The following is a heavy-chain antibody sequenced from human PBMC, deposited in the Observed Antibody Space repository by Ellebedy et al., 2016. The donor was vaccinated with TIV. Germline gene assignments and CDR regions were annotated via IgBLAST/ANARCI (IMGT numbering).Heavy chain of an antibody. CDR2: IRNKANNYAT. V-gene: IGHV3-73*01. Sequence: GGSLRLXXAASGFTFSYSGMDWVRQASGQGLEWVGRIRNKANNYATVYAASVRGRFTFSRDDSEKTAYLQMNSLKPEDTAVYYCVPTDFGPYGGRHWGRGTVVIVPS. CDR3: VPTDFGPYGGRH. D-gene: IGHD4-17*01. CDR1: GFTFSYSG. J-gene: IGHJ4*02.